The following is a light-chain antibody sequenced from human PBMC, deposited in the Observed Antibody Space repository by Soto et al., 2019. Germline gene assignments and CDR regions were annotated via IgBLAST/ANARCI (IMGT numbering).Light chain of an antibody. J-gene: IGKJ1*01. CDR2: AAS. Sequence: DIQMTQSPSSLSASVGDRVTITCRASQSISGFVNWYQQKPGKAPKVLIYAASILQGGVPSRFGGSGSGTQFTLTISSLQPEDFATYYCQQTYGTPRTFGQGTKVDIK. CDR3: QQTYGTPRT. CDR1: QSISGF. V-gene: IGKV1-39*01.